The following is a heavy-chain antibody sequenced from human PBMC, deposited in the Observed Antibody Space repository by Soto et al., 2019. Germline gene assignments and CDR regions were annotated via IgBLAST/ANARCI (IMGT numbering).Heavy chain of an antibody. CDR2: MNPNSGNT. D-gene: IGHD5-18*01. V-gene: IGHV1-8*01. CDR1: GYTFTSYD. J-gene: IGHJ6*03. Sequence: QVQLVQSGAEVKKPGASVKVSCKASGYTFTSYDINWVRQATGQGLEWMGWMNPNSGNTGYAQKSQRRVTMTRNTSISTAYVELSSLRSEDTAVYYCARADDGYGYSYYYYIDVWGKGTTVTVSS. CDR3: ARADDGYGYSYYYYIDV.